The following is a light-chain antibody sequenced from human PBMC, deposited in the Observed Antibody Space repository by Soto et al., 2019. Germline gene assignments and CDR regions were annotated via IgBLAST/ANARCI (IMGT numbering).Light chain of an antibody. CDR1: HDIKEF. V-gene: IGKV1-33*01. CDR3: QRYDSRPPT. Sequence: DIQLTQSPSSLSTSVGDRVTITCQAGHDIKEFLNWYQAKPGKAPKLLIYDASNLQTGDPSRFSGSGSGTRFTFTISSLQPEDIATYYCQRYDSRPPTFGQGTRLDIK. CDR2: DAS. J-gene: IGKJ5*01.